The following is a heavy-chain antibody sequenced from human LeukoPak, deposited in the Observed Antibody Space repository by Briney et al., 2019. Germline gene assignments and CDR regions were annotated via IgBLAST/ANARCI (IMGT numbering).Heavy chain of an antibody. Sequence: PGGSLRLSCVASGLTFGNYGMNWVRQAPGKGLVLVSRIYSDGSRTSYADSVKGRFTISRDNGKQTLYLQMNSLTAEDTAVYYCAREGRSGYALFSKYYFYGLDVWGQGTTVTVSS. CDR3: AREGRSGYALFSKYYFYGLDV. D-gene: IGHD5-12*01. J-gene: IGHJ6*02. V-gene: IGHV3-74*01. CDR1: GLTFGNYG. CDR2: IYSDGSRT.